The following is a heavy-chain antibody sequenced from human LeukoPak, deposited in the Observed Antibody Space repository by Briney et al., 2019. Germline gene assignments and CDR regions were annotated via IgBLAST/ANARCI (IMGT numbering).Heavy chain of an antibody. Sequence: ASVKVSCKASGYTFTSYYMHWVREAPGQGLEWMGIINPSGGSTSYAQKFQGRVAMTRDTSTSTVYMELSSLRSEDTAVYYCARYSGSSYYFDYWGQGTLVTVSS. CDR3: ARYSGSSYYFDY. V-gene: IGHV1-46*01. D-gene: IGHD1-26*01. CDR2: INPSGGST. CDR1: GYTFTSYY. J-gene: IGHJ4*02.